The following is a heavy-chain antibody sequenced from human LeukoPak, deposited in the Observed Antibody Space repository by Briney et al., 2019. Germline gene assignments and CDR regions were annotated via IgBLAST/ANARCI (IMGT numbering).Heavy chain of an antibody. J-gene: IGHJ4*02. CDR1: GGSISGSHYY. V-gene: IGHV4-39*01. CDR3: ARLSDY. Sequence: SETLSLTCTVSGGSISGSHYYWGWIRQPPGKGLEWSGSINYSGSTYYNPSLKTRVTLSVDTSKNQFSLRLNSVTAADTAVYYCARLSDYWGQGTQVTVSS. CDR2: INYSGST.